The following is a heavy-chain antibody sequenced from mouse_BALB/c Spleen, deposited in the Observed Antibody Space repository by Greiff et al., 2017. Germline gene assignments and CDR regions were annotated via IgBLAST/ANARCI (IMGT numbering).Heavy chain of an antibody. J-gene: IGHJ2*01. CDR3: ARSTLFDY. CDR2: INPSSGYT. V-gene: IGHV1-4*02. Sequence: VQLQESAAELARPGASVKMSCKASGYTFTSYTMHWVKQRPGQGLEWIGYINPSSGYTEYNQKFKDKTTLTADKSSSTAYMQLSSLTSEDSAVYYCARSTLFDYWGQGTTLTVSS. CDR1: GYTFTSYT. D-gene: IGHD2-1*01.